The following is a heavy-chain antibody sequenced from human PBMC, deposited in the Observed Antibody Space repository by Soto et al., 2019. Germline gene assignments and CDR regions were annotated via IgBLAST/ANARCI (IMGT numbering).Heavy chain of an antibody. CDR2: ISSSSSYI. Sequence: SLRLSCAASGFTFSSYSTNWVRQAPGKGLEWVSSISSSSSYIYYADSVKGRFTISRDNAKNSLYLQMNSLRAEDTAVYYCARDLPSYRSSVWGQGTTVTVSS. D-gene: IGHD3-10*01. CDR3: ARDLPSYRSSV. CDR1: GFTFSSYS. J-gene: IGHJ6*02. V-gene: IGHV3-21*01.